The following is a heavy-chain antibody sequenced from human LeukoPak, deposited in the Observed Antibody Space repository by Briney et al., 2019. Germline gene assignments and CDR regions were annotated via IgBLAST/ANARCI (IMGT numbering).Heavy chain of an antibody. Sequence: GGSLRLSCAASGFTFSSYAMSWVRQAPGKGLEWVSAISGGGGSTSYADSVKGRFTISRDNSKNSLYLHMNSLRIEDTAFYYCEKVQCGGDCYEIDYWGQGTLVTVSS. V-gene: IGHV3-43*02. CDR3: EKVQCGGDCYEIDY. CDR2: ISGGGGST. CDR1: GFTFSSYA. D-gene: IGHD2-21*02. J-gene: IGHJ4*02.